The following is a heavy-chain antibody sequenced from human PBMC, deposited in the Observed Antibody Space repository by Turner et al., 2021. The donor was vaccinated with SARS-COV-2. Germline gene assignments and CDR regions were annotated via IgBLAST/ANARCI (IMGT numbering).Heavy chain of an antibody. CDR3: ARDAGYCTSTSCYTSDYFDY. CDR1: GYTFTGYS. D-gene: IGHD2-2*02. J-gene: IGHJ4*02. V-gene: IGHV1-2*02. CDR2: MNPNSGGT. Sequence: QVQLVPAAPVPKKPGPSVQVSCKASGYTFTGYSMHWVRQAPGQGLEWMAWMNPNSGGTNYAQKFQGRVTMTRDTSISTAYMELSRLRADDTDVYYCARDAGYCTSTSCYTSDYFDYWGQGTLVTVSS.